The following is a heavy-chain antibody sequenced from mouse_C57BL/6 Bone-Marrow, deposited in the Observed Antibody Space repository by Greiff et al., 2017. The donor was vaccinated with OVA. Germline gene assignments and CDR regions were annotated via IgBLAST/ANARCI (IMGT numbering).Heavy chain of an antibody. D-gene: IGHD1-1*02. V-gene: IGHV2-3*01. CDR2: IWGDGST. CDR1: GFSLTSYG. J-gene: IGHJ3*01. CDR3: AKEAGGSYFWFDY. Sequence: VQLQESGPGLAAPSQSLSITCTVSGFSLTSYGVSWVRQPPGKGLEWLGVIWGDGSTNYHSALISRLSISKDNSKSQAFLKLHSLQTDDTDTYYCAKEAGGSYFWFDYWGKGTLVTVSA.